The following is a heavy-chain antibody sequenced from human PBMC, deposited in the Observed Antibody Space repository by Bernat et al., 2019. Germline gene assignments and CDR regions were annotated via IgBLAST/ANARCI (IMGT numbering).Heavy chain of an antibody. J-gene: IGHJ4*02. Sequence: QVQLQQWGAGLLKPSGTLSLNFAVYGGSFSGYYWTWIRQPPGKGLEWIGEVNHDGNTNYNPSLKSRVTISGDTSKNQFSLKVRSVTAADTAGYLCARGGTAGPNFDSWGRGTLVTDSS. CDR3: ARGGTAGPNFDS. CDR1: GGSFSGYY. D-gene: IGHD1-1*01. CDR2: VNHDGNT. V-gene: IGHV4-34*02.